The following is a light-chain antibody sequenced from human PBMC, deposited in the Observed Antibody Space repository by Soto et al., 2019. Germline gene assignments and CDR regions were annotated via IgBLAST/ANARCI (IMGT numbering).Light chain of an antibody. V-gene: IGKV3-15*01. CDR3: QQYESSPRT. CDR1: QSVSSN. J-gene: IGKJ1*01. CDR2: GAS. Sequence: EIVMTQSPSTLSVSPVDRATLSCRASQSVSSNLAWYQQRPGQAPRLLIYGASTRATGIPARFSGSGSGTEFTLTISRLEPEDFAVYYCQQYESSPRTFGQGTKVDIK.